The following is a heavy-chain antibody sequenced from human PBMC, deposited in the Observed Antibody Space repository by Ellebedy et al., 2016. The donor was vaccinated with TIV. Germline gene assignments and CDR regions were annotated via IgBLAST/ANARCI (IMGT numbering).Heavy chain of an antibody. J-gene: IGHJ6*01. CDR2: IKQDGSEK. Sequence: PGGSLRLSCAASTFSFSTYDMNWFRQAPGKGLEFVANIKQDGSEKHYVDSVKGRFTISRDNAKSSLYLQMNSLGAEDTAVYFCARRQVAATAFYYYGVDVWGQGTTVTVSS. CDR3: ARRQVAATAFYYYGVDV. V-gene: IGHV3-7*03. CDR1: TFSFSTYD. D-gene: IGHD6-13*01.